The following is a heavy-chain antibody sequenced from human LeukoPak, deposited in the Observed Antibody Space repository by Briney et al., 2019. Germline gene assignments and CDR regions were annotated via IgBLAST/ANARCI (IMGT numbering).Heavy chain of an antibody. V-gene: IGHV4-4*09. CDR1: GGSISSYY. J-gene: IGHJ4*02. CDR3: ARQGYSYGYFDY. D-gene: IGHD5-18*01. CDR2: IYTSGST. Sequence: SETLSLTCTVSGGSISSYYWSWIRQPPGKGLEWIGYIYTSGSTNYNPSLKSRVTISVDTSKNQFSLKLSSVTAADTAVYYCARQGYSYGYFDYWGQGTLVTVSS.